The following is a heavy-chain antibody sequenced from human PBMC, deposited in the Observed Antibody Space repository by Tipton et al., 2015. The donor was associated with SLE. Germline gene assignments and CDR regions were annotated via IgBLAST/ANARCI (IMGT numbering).Heavy chain of an antibody. J-gene: IGHJ4*02. D-gene: IGHD2/OR15-2a*01. Sequence: QSGAEVKKPGASVKVSCKASGYTFTSYGISWVRQAPGQGLEWMGWISAYNGNTNYAQKLHGRVTMTTDTSTSTAYMELRSLRSDDTAVYYCALRWPDTWTTVCWGQGPLVTASS. V-gene: IGHV1-18*01. CDR2: ISAYNGNT. CDR3: ALRWPDTWTTVC. CDR1: GYTFTSYG.